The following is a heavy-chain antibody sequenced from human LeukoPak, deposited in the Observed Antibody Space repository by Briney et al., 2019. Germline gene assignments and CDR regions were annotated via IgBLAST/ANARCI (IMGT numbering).Heavy chain of an antibody. CDR2: IIPILGIA. Sequence: AASVKVSCKASGGTFSSYAISWVRQAPGQGLEWMGGIIPILGIANYAQKFQGRVTITADKSTSTAYMELSSLRSEDTAVYYCARSGSAVAWWDFQHWGQGTLVTVSS. CDR3: ARSGSAVAWWDFQH. CDR1: GGTFSSYA. J-gene: IGHJ1*01. D-gene: IGHD6-19*01. V-gene: IGHV1-69*10.